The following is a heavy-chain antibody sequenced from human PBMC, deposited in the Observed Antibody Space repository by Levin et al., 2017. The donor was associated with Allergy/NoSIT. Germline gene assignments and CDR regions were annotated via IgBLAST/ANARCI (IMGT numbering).Heavy chain of an antibody. D-gene: IGHD3-16*02. CDR3: AKCPRPVGGLRLGELSCMPFFDY. CDR1: GFTFSSYA. Sequence: GESLKISCAASGFTFSSYAMSWVRQAPGKGLEWVSAISGSGGSTYYADSVKGRFTISRDNSKNTLYLQMNSLRAEDTAVYYCAKCPRPVGGLRLGELSCMPFFDYWGQGTLVTVSS. V-gene: IGHV3-23*01. J-gene: IGHJ4*02. CDR2: ISGSGGST.